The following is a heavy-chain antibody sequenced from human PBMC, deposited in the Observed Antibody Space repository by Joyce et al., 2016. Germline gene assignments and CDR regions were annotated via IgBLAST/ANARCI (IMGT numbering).Heavy chain of an antibody. CDR1: GLSFDLHSF. CDR2: VYLHGIT. V-gene: IGHV4-38-2*01. D-gene: IGHD5-18*01. Sequence: QVQLQESGPGLVKPSETLSLTCGVSGLSFDLHSFWGWIRQPPGKGLEWIGKVYLHGITHSSPSLKSRFTISMDTSKNQFSLNLNSLTAADTAVYFCARRPYNVHTPLGSDWYFDLWGRGTLVTVSS. CDR3: ARRPYNVHTPLGSDWYFDL. J-gene: IGHJ2*01.